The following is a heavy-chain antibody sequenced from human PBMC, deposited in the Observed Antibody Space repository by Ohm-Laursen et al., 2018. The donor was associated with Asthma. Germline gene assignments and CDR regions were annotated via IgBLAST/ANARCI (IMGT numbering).Heavy chain of an antibody. CDR1: GFTFSSYA. V-gene: IGHV3-30-3*01. Sequence: SLRLSCTASGFTFSSYAMHWVRQAPGKGLEWVAVISYDGSNKYYADSVKGRFTISRDNSKNTLYLQMNSLRAEDTAVYYCARGYRYYYYGMDVWGQGTTVTVSS. CDR3: ARGYRYYYYGMDV. CDR2: ISYDGSNK. J-gene: IGHJ6*02. D-gene: IGHD1-1*01.